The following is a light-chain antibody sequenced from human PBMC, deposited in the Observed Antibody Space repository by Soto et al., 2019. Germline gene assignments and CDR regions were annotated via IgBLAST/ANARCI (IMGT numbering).Light chain of an antibody. CDR3: CSYAGTYTFYV. CDR1: SSDVGGYDY. V-gene: IGLV2-11*01. CDR2: DVT. J-gene: IGLJ1*01. Sequence: QSALTQPRPLSGSPGQSVTISCTGTSSDVGGYDYVSWYQQHPGKAPKLMIYDVTKRPSGVPDRFSGSRSGNTASLTISGLQAEDDADYYCCSYAGTYTFYVFGTGTKVTV.